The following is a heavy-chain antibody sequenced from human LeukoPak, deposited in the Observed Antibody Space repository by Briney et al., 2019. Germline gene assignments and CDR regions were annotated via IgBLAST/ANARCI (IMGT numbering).Heavy chain of an antibody. CDR1: GYTFTGYY. CDR2: INPNSDGT. J-gene: IGHJ4*02. V-gene: IGHV1-2*04. D-gene: IGHD3-22*01. CDR3: ARAQNEYYYDSSGYYKPPKYYFDY. Sequence: ASVKVSCKASGYTFTGYYMHWVRQAPGQGLEWMGWINPNSDGTNYAQKFQGWVTMTRDTSISTAYMELSRLRSDDTAVYYCARAQNEYYYDSSGYYKPPKYYFDYWGQGTLVTVSS.